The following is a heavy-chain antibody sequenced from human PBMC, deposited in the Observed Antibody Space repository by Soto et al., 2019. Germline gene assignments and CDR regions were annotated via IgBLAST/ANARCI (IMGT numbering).Heavy chain of an antibody. J-gene: IGHJ6*01. CDR2: ITPNTGGT. CDR3: AIGLVTRRPYNDSGMPG. CDR1: GDNFTAYY. V-gene: IGHV1-2*04. D-gene: IGHD4-17*01. Sequence: QVQLVQSGAEVKKSGASMKVSCKASGDNFTAYYIHWMRQSPGQGPEWMGWITPNTGGTSYAQKFRGWVTMPRDTTINTVDMGLSMLTPDHTALFFFAIGLVTRRPYNDSGMPGWGQGNTVTVS.